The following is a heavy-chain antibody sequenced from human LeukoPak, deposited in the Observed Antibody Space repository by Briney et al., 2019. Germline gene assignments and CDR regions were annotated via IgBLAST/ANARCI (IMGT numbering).Heavy chain of an antibody. CDR1: GYTFTGYY. V-gene: IGHV1-2*02. CDR2: INPNSGGT. D-gene: IGHD2-21*02. Sequence: ASVKVSCKASGYTFTGYYMHWVRQAPGQGLEWMGWINPNSGGTNYAQKFQGRVTMTRDTSISTAHMELSRLRSDDTAVYYCARNVNCGGDCYSFFDYWDQGTLVTVSS. J-gene: IGHJ4*02. CDR3: ARNVNCGGDCYSFFDY.